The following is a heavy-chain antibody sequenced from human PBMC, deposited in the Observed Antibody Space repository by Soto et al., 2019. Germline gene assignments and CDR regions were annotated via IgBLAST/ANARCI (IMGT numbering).Heavy chain of an antibody. V-gene: IGHV3-23*01. CDR3: ARASGSYYTCFYYGAFYYYALYG. D-gene: IGHD3-3*01. CDR2: ISGSGGST. Sequence: GRSLKISCSASGYSFSSYAMSWVRQAPGKGLEWVSAISGSGGSTYYADSVKGRFTISRDNSKNTLYLQMNSLRAEDTAVYYCARASGSYYTCFYYGAFYYYALYGCGQGPTVTVS. CDR1: GYSFSSYA. J-gene: IGHJ6*02.